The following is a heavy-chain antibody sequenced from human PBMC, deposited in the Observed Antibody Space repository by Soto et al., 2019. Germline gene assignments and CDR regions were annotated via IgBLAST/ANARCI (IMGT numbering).Heavy chain of an antibody. Sequence: TLSLTCTVSGGSISSYYWSWIRQPPGKGLEWIGYIYYSGSTNYNPSLKSRVTISVDTSKNQFSLKLSSVTAADTAVYYCARHSAGGGSWFDPWGQGTLVTVSS. CDR1: GGSISSYY. D-gene: IGHD2-15*01. V-gene: IGHV4-59*08. J-gene: IGHJ5*02. CDR3: ARHSAGGGSWFDP. CDR2: IYYSGST.